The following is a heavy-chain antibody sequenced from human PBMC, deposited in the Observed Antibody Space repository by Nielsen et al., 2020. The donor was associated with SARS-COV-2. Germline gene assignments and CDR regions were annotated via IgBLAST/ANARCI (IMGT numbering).Heavy chain of an antibody. CDR3: ARVYSYGYPSPWFDP. V-gene: IGHV3-11*05. CDR1: GFTFSDYY. D-gene: IGHD5-18*01. J-gene: IGHJ5*02. Sequence: GESLKISCAASGFTFSDYYMSWIRQAPGKGLEWVSYISSSSSYTNYADSVKGRFTISRDNAKNSLYLQMNSLRAEDTALYHCARVYSYGYPSPWFDPWGQGTLVTVSS. CDR2: ISSSSSYT.